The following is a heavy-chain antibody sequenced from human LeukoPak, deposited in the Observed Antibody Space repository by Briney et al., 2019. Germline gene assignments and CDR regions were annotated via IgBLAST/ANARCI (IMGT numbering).Heavy chain of an antibody. Sequence: MASETLSLTCTVSGGSISSSSYYWGWIRQPPGKGLEWIGSIYYSGSTYYNPSLKSRVTISVDTSKNQFSLKLSSVTAADTAVYYCASLKRDILTGYYYHFDYWGQGTLVTVSS. V-gene: IGHV4-39*01. CDR2: IYYSGST. D-gene: IGHD3-9*01. J-gene: IGHJ4*02. CDR3: ASLKRDILTGYYYHFDY. CDR1: GGSISSSSYY.